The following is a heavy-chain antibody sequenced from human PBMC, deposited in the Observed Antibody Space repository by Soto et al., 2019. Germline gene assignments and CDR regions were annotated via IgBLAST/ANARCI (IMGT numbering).Heavy chain of an antibody. D-gene: IGHD3-10*01. CDR1: GFSLSNTRMG. J-gene: IGHJ5*02. CDR2: IFSNDEK. V-gene: IGHV2-26*01. Sequence: QVTLKESGPVLVKPTETLTLTCTVSGFSLSNTRMGVSWIRQPPGKALEWLAHIFSNDEKSYSTSLKSRLTISKDTSKSQVILSMTNMDPVDTATYYCTRIEKGSATYTWGQGTLVTVSS. CDR3: TRIEKGSATYT.